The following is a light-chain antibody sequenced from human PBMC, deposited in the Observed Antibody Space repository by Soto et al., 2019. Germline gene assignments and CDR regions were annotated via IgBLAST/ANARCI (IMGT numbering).Light chain of an antibody. CDR1: GSNIGAGYD. CDR3: QSYDSTLDARYV. Sequence: QSVLTQPPSVSGAPGQRVTISGPGSGSNIGAGYDVHWYQHRPGTAPKLLVFGDSHRPSGVPDRFSGSKSGTSASLAITGLQAEDEGDYYCQSYDSTLDARYVFGTGTKLTVL. V-gene: IGLV1-40*01. J-gene: IGLJ1*01. CDR2: GDS.